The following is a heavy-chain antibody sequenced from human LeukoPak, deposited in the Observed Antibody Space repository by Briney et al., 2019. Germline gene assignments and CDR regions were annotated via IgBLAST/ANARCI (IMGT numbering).Heavy chain of an antibody. CDR2: ISGSGGST. D-gene: IGHD3-22*01. J-gene: IGHJ4*02. V-gene: IGHV3-23*01. CDR3: AKDRYYDSSGLSFDY. Sequence: QTGGSLRLSCAASGFTFSSYAMSWVRQAPGKGLEWVSAISGSGGSTYYADSVKGRFTISRDNSKNTLYLQMNSLRAEDTAVYYCAKDRYYDSSGLSFDYWGQGTLVTVSS. CDR1: GFTFSSYA.